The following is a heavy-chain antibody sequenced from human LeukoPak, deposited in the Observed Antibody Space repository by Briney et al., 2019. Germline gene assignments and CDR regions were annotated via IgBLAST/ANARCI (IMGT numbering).Heavy chain of an antibody. CDR2: ISSSGSTI. CDR3: ARTAFDDSR. V-gene: IGHV3-48*03. D-gene: IGHD3-16*01. Sequence: GGSLRLSCVASGFTFSSYEMNWVRQAPGKGLEWVSYISSSGSTIYYADSVKGRFTISRDNAKNSLYLQMNSLRAEDTAVYYCARTAFDDSRWGQGILVTVSS. CDR1: GFTFSSYE. J-gene: IGHJ4*02.